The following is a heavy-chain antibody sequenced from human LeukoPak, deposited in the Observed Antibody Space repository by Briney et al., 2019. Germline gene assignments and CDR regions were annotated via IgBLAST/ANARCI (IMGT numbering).Heavy chain of an antibody. V-gene: IGHV2-5*02. CDR1: GFSLSTRGVG. CDR3: AHTIQLLISYYFDY. CDR2: IYWDDDK. J-gene: IGHJ4*02. D-gene: IGHD5-18*01. Sequence: SGPTLVKPTQTLTLTCTFSGFSLSTRGVGVGWIRQPPGKALEWLALIYWDDDKRYSPSLKSRLTITKDTSKNQVVLTMTNMDPVDTATYYCAHTIQLLISYYFDYWGQGTLVTVSS.